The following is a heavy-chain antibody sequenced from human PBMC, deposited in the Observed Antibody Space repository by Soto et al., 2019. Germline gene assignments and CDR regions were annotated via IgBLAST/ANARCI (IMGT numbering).Heavy chain of an antibody. D-gene: IGHD2-2*01. J-gene: IGHJ6*02. CDR3: TRDIVVVPAAAIIHYYGMDV. V-gene: IGHV3-49*04. Sequence: SLRLSCTASGFTFGDYAMSWVRQPRGRGLEGVGFIRSKAYGGTTEYAASVKGRFTISRDDSNSIAYLQMNSLKTEDTAVYYCTRDIVVVPAAAIIHYYGMDVWGQGTTVTVSS. CDR2: IRSKAYGGTT. CDR1: GFTFGDYA.